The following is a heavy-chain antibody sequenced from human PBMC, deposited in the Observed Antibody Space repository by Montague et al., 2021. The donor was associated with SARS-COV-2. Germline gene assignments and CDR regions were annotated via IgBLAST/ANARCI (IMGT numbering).Heavy chain of an antibody. D-gene: IGHD5-18*01. V-gene: IGHV3-48*03. CDR2: ISSSGSTI. CDR1: GFTFSSYE. Sequence: SLRLSCAASGFTFSSYEMNWVRQAPGKGLEWVSYISSSGSTIYYADFVKGRFTISRDNAKNSLYLQMNSLRAEDTAVYYCARADTAMVIYFDYWGQGTLVTVSS. CDR3: ARADTAMVIYFDY. J-gene: IGHJ4*02.